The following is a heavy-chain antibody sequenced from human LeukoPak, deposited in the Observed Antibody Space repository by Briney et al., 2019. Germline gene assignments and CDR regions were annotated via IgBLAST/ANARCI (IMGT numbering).Heavy chain of an antibody. Sequence: PGGPLRLSCAASGFTFSSYAMSWVRPAPGKGLEWVSAISGSGGSTYYADSVKGRFTISRDNSKNTLYLQMNSLRAEDTAVYYCAKVELLRGAYYYYMDVWGKGTTVTVSS. CDR2: ISGSGGST. V-gene: IGHV3-23*01. CDR3: AKVELLRGAYYYYMDV. D-gene: IGHD1-26*01. CDR1: GFTFSSYA. J-gene: IGHJ6*03.